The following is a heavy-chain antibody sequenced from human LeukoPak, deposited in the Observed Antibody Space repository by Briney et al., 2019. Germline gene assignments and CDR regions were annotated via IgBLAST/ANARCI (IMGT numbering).Heavy chain of an antibody. CDR3: AKVLPIYCSPSSWFDA. J-gene: IGHJ5*02. V-gene: IGHV3-23*01. D-gene: IGHD6-13*01. Sequence: GGSLRFSGAASGFTFSSYVMSWVGQGPGKGLEWVSAISGSGGNTYYEDSVKGRFNISRDNSKNTLYLQMHSLRAEDTAVYYGAKVLPIYCSPSSWFDAWGQGTLVTGSS. CDR1: GFTFSSYV. CDR2: ISGSGGNT.